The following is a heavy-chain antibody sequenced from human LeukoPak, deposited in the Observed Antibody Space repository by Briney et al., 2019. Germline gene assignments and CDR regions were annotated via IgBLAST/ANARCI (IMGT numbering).Heavy chain of an antibody. CDR3: ARILDRDA. Sequence: AETLTLTCTVSGCPMSNYYWYWIRHSPATGMEWIARIHAIGSTNYNPSLKNRVIISPDTSKNQFSLSLSAVTAADTATYSSARILDRDAWGHGTLVTASP. CDR2: IHAIGST. D-gene: IGHD3-22*01. J-gene: IGHJ3*01. V-gene: IGHV4-4*07. CDR1: GCPMSNYY.